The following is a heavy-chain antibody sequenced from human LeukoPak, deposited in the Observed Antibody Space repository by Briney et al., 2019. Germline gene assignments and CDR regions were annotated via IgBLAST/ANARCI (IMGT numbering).Heavy chain of an antibody. CDR1: GGSFSGYY. D-gene: IGHD6-13*01. CDR2: INHSGST. CDR3: ARGRSSSWYYYYYGMDV. J-gene: IGHJ6*02. V-gene: IGHV4-34*01. Sequence: SEALSLTCAVYGGSFSGYYWSWIRQPPGKGLEWIGEINHSGSTNYNPSLKSRVTISVDTSKNQFSLKLSSVTAADTAVYYCARGRSSSWYYYYYGMDVWGQGTTVTVSS.